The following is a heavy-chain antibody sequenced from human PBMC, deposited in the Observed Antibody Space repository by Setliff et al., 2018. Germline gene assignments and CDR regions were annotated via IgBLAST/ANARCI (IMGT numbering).Heavy chain of an antibody. D-gene: IGHD3-9*01. CDR3: AKHGAYNDFLTGYNFYYDMDV. V-gene: IGHV3-23*01. CDR2: ISGSGGST. J-gene: IGHJ6*02. Sequence: PGGSLRLSCAASGFTFDDYGMSWVRQAPGKGLEWVSAISGSGGSTYYADSVKGRFTISRDNSKNTLYLQMNSLRAEDTAVYYCAKHGAYNDFLTGYNFYYDMDVWGQGTTVTVSS. CDR1: GFTFDDYG.